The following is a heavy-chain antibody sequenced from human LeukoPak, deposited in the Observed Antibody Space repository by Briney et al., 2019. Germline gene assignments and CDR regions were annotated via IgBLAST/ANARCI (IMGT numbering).Heavy chain of an antibody. V-gene: IGHV4-34*01. CDR1: GGSLSGYY. CDR2: INYSGFT. CDR3: AREGPPDV. Sequence: SETLSLTCAVSGGSLSGYYWSWIRQLAGKGLEWIAEINYSGFTNYNPSLKSRVTLSVDTSKNQFSLKLTSVIAADTAVYYCAREGPPDVWGQGTTVTVSS. J-gene: IGHJ6*02.